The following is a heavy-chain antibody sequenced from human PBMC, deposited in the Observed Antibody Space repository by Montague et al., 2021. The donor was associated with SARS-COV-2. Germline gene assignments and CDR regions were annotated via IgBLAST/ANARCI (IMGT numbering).Heavy chain of an antibody. CDR3: ARYSVAGTRYFDF. CDR2: INFSGXT. CDR1: GGSISSSNYY. V-gene: IGHV4-39*01. Sequence: SETLSLTCTVSGGSISSSNYYWGWVRQPPGKGLEWIGSINFSGXTXYXXXXKSRVTISVDTSKDQFSLKLRSVTAADTAVYYCARYSVAGTRYFDFWGQGTLVTVSS. D-gene: IGHD6-19*01. J-gene: IGHJ4*02.